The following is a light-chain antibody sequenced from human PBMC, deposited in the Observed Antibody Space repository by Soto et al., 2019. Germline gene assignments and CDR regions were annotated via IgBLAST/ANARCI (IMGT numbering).Light chain of an antibody. Sequence: EIVMTQSPATLSLSPGERATLSCRASQSVSSNLAWYQQKPGQSPRLLIYGASTRATGIPARFSGSGSGTEFTLTLSSLQSEDFAVYYCQQYNNWPPSYTFGQGTQLEIK. CDR1: QSVSSN. CDR3: QQYNNWPPSYT. CDR2: GAS. V-gene: IGKV3-15*01. J-gene: IGKJ2*01.